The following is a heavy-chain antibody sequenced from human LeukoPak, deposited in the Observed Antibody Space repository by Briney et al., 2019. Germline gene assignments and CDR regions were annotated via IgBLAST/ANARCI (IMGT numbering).Heavy chain of an antibody. CDR3: AKGTLDCSSTSCYDYMDV. J-gene: IGHJ6*03. CDR1: GFTFSTYG. D-gene: IGHD2-2*01. Sequence: GGSLRLSCAASGFTFSTYGMHWVRQAPGKGLEWVTFIRYDGSKQYYADSVKGRFTISRDNSKNTLFLQMDSLRPEDTAVYYCAKGTLDCSSTSCYDYMDVWGKGATVTVSS. CDR2: IRYDGSKQ. V-gene: IGHV3-30*02.